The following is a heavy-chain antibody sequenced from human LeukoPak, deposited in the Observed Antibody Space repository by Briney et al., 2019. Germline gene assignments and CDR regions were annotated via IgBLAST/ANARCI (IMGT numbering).Heavy chain of an antibody. CDR2: IKSKTDGGTT. CDR1: GVTFSIAW. D-gene: IGHD3-10*01. Sequence: GGSLRLSCAASGVTFSIAWMSWVRQAPGKGLEWVGRIKSKTDGGTTDYAAPVKGRFTISRDDSKNTLYLQMNSLKTEDTAVYYCTTGITMVRGVIHLIDYWGQGTLVTVSS. J-gene: IGHJ4*02. V-gene: IGHV3-15*01. CDR3: TTGITMVRGVIHLIDY.